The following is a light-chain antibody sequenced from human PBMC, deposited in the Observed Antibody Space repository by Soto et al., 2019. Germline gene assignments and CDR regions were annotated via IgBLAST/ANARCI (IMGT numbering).Light chain of an antibody. Sequence: QSALTQPTSVSGSPGQSITISCTGNSNDIGSYDYVSWYQQHPGKAPRLLIHGVRNRPSGISSRFSASKSGLTASLTISGLRAEDEADYYCCSYVGRNTYVFGTGTKLTVL. CDR2: GVR. CDR1: SNDIGSYDY. V-gene: IGLV2-14*01. J-gene: IGLJ1*01. CDR3: CSYVGRNTYV.